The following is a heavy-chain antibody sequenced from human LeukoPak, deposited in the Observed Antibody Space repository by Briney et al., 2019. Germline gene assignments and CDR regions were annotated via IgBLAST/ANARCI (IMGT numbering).Heavy chain of an antibody. Sequence: ASVKVSCKASGYTFTGYYMHWVRQAPGQGLEWMGWINPNSGGTNYAQKFQGRVTMTRDTSISTAYMELSRLRSDDTAVYYCATSYNDILTGYYYYYGMDVWGQGTTVTVSS. V-gene: IGHV1-2*02. J-gene: IGHJ6*02. CDR1: GYTFTGYY. D-gene: IGHD3-9*01. CDR3: ATSYNDILTGYYYYYGMDV. CDR2: INPNSGGT.